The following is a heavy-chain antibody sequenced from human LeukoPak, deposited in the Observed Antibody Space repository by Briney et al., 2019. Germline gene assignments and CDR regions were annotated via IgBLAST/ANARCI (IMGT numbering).Heavy chain of an antibody. V-gene: IGHV4-4*07. Sequence: PSETLSLTCTVSGGSISNFFWSWIRQPAGKALEWIGRINTSGNTNYNPSLKSRITMSVDTSKNQLSLRLSSVTAADTAMYYCAKSDGYGLIDYLGQGTLVTVSS. CDR2: INTSGNT. CDR1: GGSISNFF. CDR3: AKSDGYGLIDY. J-gene: IGHJ4*02. D-gene: IGHD2-21*02.